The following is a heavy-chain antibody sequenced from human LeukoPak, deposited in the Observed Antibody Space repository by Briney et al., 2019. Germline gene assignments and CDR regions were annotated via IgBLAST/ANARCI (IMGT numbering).Heavy chain of an antibody. V-gene: IGHV3-21*01. Sequence: PGGSLRLSCAASGFTFSSYSMNWVRQAPGKGLEWVSSISSSSSYIYYADSVKGRFTISRDNAENSLYLQMNSLRAEDTAVYYCASGITIFGVVTPGWVYWGQGTLVTVSS. CDR3: ASGITIFGVVTPGWVY. D-gene: IGHD3-3*01. CDR2: ISSSSSYI. CDR1: GFTFSSYS. J-gene: IGHJ4*02.